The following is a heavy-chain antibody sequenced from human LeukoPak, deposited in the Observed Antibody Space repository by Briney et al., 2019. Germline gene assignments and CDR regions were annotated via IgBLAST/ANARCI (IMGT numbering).Heavy chain of an antibody. CDR1: GFTFSGYW. CDR3: ARFGGGYDLHYYYYMDV. V-gene: IGHV3-74*01. CDR2: ISTDGKNT. Sequence: GGSLRLSCAASGFTFSGYWMRWVRQAPGKGLVWLSRISTDGKNTSYADFVKGRFTTSRDNAKNTAYLQINNLRGGDTAVYYCARFGGGYDLHYYYYMDVWGKGTTVTVSS. J-gene: IGHJ6*03. D-gene: IGHD3-16*01.